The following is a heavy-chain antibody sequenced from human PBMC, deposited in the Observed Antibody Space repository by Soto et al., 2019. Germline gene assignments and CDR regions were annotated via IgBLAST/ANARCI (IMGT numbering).Heavy chain of an antibody. J-gene: IGHJ6*02. CDR3: ARDRRGCSSTSCLRNYYYGMDV. Sequence: SETLSLTCTVSGGSISSYYWSWIRQPPGKGLEWIGYIYYSGSTNYNPSLKSRVTISVDTSKNQFSLKLSSVTAADTAVYYCARDRRGCSSTSCLRNYYYGMDVWGQGATVTVSS. V-gene: IGHV4-59*01. CDR1: GGSISSYY. D-gene: IGHD2-2*01. CDR2: IYYSGST.